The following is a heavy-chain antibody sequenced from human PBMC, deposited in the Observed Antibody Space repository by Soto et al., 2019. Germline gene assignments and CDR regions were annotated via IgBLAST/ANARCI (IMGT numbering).Heavy chain of an antibody. CDR3: ARAEYYDILTGYWDDAFDI. V-gene: IGHV1-46*01. D-gene: IGHD3-9*01. Sequence: ASVKVSCKASGYTFTSYYMHWVRQAPGQGLEWMGIINPSGGSTSYAQKFQGRVTMTTDTSTSTAYMELRSLRSDDTAVYYCARAEYYDILTGYWDDAFDIWGQGTMVTVSS. J-gene: IGHJ3*02. CDR2: INPSGGST. CDR1: GYTFTSYY.